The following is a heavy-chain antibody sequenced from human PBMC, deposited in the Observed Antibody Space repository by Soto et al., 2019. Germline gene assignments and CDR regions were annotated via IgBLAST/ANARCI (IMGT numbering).Heavy chain of an antibody. J-gene: IGHJ4*02. Sequence: HPGGSLRLSCVVSGFIPSSYAMSWVRQAPRKGLEWVSGISGSGGATSYADSVRGRFTISRDNSKNTLYLQMNSLSAEDTAIYYCAKDAIMVSSSFNYFDFWGQGALVTVSS. CDR1: GFIPSSYA. D-gene: IGHD6-13*01. CDR3: AKDAIMVSSSFNYFDF. CDR2: ISGSGGAT. V-gene: IGHV3-23*01.